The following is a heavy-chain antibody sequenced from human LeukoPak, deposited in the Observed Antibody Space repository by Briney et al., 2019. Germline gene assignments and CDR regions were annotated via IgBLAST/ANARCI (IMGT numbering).Heavy chain of an antibody. V-gene: IGHV3-7*03. Sequence: GGSLRLSCAASGFTFSSYWMSWVRQAPGKGLEWVANIKQDGSEKYYVDSVKGRFTISRDNAKNSLYLQMNSLRAEDTAVYYCAKGGSAFFSGSLDYYYYCYMDVWGKGTTVTVSS. CDR1: GFTFSSYW. CDR3: AKGGSAFFSGSLDYYYYCYMDV. D-gene: IGHD3-3*01. CDR2: IKQDGSEK. J-gene: IGHJ6*03.